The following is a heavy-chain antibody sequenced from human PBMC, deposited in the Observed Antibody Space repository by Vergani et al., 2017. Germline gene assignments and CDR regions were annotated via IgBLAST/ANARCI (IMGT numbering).Heavy chain of an antibody. Sequence: QVQLQESGPGLVKPSETLSLTCTVSGGSISSYYWSWIRQPAGKGLEWSGRIYTSGSTNYNPSLKSRVTMSVDTSKNQFSLKLSSVTAADTAVYYCAREDERITIFGVVRTFDYWGQGTLVTVSS. J-gene: IGHJ4*02. CDR1: GGSISSYY. V-gene: IGHV4-4*07. CDR2: IYTSGST. CDR3: AREDERITIFGVVRTFDY. D-gene: IGHD3-3*01.